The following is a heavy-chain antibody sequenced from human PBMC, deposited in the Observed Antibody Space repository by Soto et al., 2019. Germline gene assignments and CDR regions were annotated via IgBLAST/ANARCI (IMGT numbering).Heavy chain of an antibody. CDR2: IYYSGST. J-gene: IGHJ5*02. CDR3: AGVSGPLPRQNWFDP. Sequence: QVQLQESGPGLVKPSQTLSLTCTVSGGSISSGGYYWSWIRQHPGKGLEWIGYIYYSGSTYYNPSLKSRVTIAVDTSKKQFSLKLSSGTAADTAVYYCAGVSGPLPRQNWFDPWGQGTLVTVSS. V-gene: IGHV4-31*03. D-gene: IGHD2-15*01. CDR1: GGSISSGGYY.